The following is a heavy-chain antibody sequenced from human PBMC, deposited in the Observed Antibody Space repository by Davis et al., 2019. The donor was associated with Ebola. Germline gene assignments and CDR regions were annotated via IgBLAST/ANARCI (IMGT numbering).Heavy chain of an antibody. Sequence: MPGGSLRLSCAASGFTFSHNAMNWVRQSPGKGLEWIGKISHGGVSEYNPSLKSRATISVDTSKNQFSLKMSSLSAADAAVYYCARTAKTSVSASGLGYTYFDPWSQGTLVTVSS. CDR2: ISHGGVS. CDR3: ARTAKTSVSASGLGYTYFDP. CDR1: GFTFSHNA. D-gene: IGHD5-18*01. J-gene: IGHJ5*02. V-gene: IGHV4-34*01.